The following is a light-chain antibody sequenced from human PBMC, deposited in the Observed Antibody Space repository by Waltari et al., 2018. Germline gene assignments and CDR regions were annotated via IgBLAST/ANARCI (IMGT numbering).Light chain of an antibody. CDR3: QQSYSIPYT. V-gene: IGKV1-39*01. J-gene: IGKJ2*01. Sequence: DIQMTQSPSSLSASIGARVTITCRARQTIINFLNWYQQKPGKAPKLLIYFASALQSGVPSRFGGSGSGTDFTFTISSLQPEDFATYYCQQSYSIPYTFGQGTKLEIK. CDR1: QTIINF. CDR2: FAS.